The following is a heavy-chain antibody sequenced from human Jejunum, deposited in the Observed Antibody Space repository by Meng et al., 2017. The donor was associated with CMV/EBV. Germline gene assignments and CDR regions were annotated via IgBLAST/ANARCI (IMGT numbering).Heavy chain of an antibody. CDR3: GRDRGEGGFFDY. Sequence: EGALVEEWGGFVPSGGTLTLSCCASGSTFGSKYMNWIRQAPGKGLQWVSVINADGGTHYADSVRGRFIISRDNSNNTVHLQMNSLTDEDTAVYYCGRDRGEGGFFDYWGQGTVVTVSS. V-gene: IGHV3-66*01. CDR1: GSTFGSKY. D-gene: IGHD3-16*01. J-gene: IGHJ4*01. CDR2: INADGGT.